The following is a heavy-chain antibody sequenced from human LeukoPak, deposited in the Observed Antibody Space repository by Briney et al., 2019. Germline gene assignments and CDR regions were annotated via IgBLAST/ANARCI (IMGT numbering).Heavy chain of an antibody. CDR1: GGSISSGDYY. CDR3: ARGRLRLPGAGYYYYYYGMDV. Sequence: KPSETLSLTCTVSGGSISSGDYYWSWIRQPPGKGLEWIGEINHSGSTNYNPSLKSRVTISVDTSKNQFSLKLSSVTAADTAVYYCARGRLRLPGAGYYYYYYGMDVWGQGTTVTVSS. J-gene: IGHJ6*02. V-gene: IGHV4-39*07. D-gene: IGHD3-3*01. CDR2: INHSGST.